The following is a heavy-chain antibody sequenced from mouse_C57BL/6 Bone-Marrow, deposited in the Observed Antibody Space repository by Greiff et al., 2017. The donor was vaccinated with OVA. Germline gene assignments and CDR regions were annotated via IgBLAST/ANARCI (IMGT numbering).Heavy chain of an antibody. Sequence: VQLQQSGTELVKPGASVKLSCKASGYTFTSYWMHWVKQRPGQGLEWIGNINPSNGGTNYNEKFKSKATLTVDKSSSTAYMQLSSLTSEDSAVYYCASVYFYGSSYAFYAMDYWGQGTSVTVSS. CDR2: INPSNGGT. CDR1: GYTFTSYW. J-gene: IGHJ4*01. D-gene: IGHD1-1*01. V-gene: IGHV1-53*01. CDR3: ASVYFYGSSYAFYAMDY.